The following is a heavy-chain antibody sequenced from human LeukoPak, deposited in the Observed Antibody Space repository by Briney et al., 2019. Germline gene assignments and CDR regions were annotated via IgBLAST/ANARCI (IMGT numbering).Heavy chain of an antibody. Sequence: PSETLSPPCAVHGGSFSGYYWSWIRQPPGKGLEWIGEINHSGSTNYNPSLKSRVTISVDTSKNQFSLKLSSVTAADTAVYYCARGAYCSSTSCLHYFDYWGQGTPVTVSS. J-gene: IGHJ4*02. CDR3: ARGAYCSSTSCLHYFDY. D-gene: IGHD2-2*01. V-gene: IGHV4-34*01. CDR2: INHSGST. CDR1: GGSFSGYY.